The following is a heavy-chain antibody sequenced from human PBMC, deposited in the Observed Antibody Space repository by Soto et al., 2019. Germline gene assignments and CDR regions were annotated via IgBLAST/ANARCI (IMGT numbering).Heavy chain of an antibody. V-gene: IGHV3-23*01. J-gene: IGHJ4*02. CDR3: MNLYSYGSGSYYK. D-gene: IGHD3-10*01. Sequence: EVQLWESGGGLVQPGGSLRLSCAASGFTFSTYAMSWVRQAPGKGLEWVSGMSGSGGSTYYADSVKGRFTISRDNSKNTLYLQMNSLRAEDTAVYYCMNLYSYGSGSYYKWGQGTLVTVSS. CDR1: GFTFSTYA. CDR2: MSGSGGST.